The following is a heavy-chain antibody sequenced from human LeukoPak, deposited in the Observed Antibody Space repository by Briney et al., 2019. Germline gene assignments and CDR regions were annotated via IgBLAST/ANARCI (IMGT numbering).Heavy chain of an antibody. CDR3: ARVRATGYFDWSRYAFDI. V-gene: IGHV4-59*01. J-gene: IGHJ3*02. CDR2: IDPSGST. CDR1: AGSISPYY. D-gene: IGHD3-9*01. Sequence: SETLSLTCVVSAGSISPYYWSWIRQSPGKGLEWIGYIDPSGSTNYNPSLKSRVTISVDTSKNQFSLKLSSVTAADTAVYYSARVRATGYFDWSRYAFDIWGQGTMVTVSS.